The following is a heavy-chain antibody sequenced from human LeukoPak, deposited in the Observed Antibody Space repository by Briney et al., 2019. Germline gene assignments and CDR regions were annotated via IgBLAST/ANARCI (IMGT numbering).Heavy chain of an antibody. D-gene: IGHD3-16*01. CDR1: GYTFTSYA. CDR3: ARSPYIMITFGGVLYFDY. J-gene: IGHJ4*02. CDR2: IIPILGIA. V-gene: IGHV1-69*04. Sequence: GASVKVSCKASGYTFTSYAISWVRQAPGQGLEWMGRIIPILGIANYAQKFQGRVTITADKSTSTAYMELSSLRSEDTAVYYCARSPYIMITFGGVLYFDYWGQGTLVTVSS.